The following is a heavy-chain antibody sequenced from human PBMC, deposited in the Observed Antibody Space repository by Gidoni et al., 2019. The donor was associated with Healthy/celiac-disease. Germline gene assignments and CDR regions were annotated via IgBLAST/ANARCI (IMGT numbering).Heavy chain of an antibody. J-gene: IGHJ6*02. CDR3: ARERLGTYDILTGYYFYGMDV. V-gene: IGHV1-69*01. Sequence: QVQLVQSGAEVKKPGSSVQVSCKASGGTFSSYAISWVRQAPGQGLEWMGGIIPIFGTANYAQKFQGRVTITADESTSTAYMELSSLRSEDTAVYYCARERLGTYDILTGYYFYGMDVWGQGTTVTVSS. CDR1: GGTFSSYA. D-gene: IGHD3-9*01. CDR2: IIPIFGTA.